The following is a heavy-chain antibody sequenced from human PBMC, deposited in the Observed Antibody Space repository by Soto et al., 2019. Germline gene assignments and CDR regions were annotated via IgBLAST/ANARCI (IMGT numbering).Heavy chain of an antibody. Sequence: SETLSLTCTVSGGFISSYYWSWIRQPPGQGLEWIGYIYYSGSTNYNPSLKSRVTISVDTSKNQFSLKLSSVTAADTAVYYCARANYYGSGAPVDFDNWGQGTLVT. CDR2: IYYSGST. CDR1: GGFISSYY. J-gene: IGHJ4*02. V-gene: IGHV4-59*01. D-gene: IGHD3-10*01. CDR3: ARANYYGSGAPVDFDN.